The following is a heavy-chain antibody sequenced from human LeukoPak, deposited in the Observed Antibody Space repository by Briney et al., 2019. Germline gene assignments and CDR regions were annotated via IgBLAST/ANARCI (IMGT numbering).Heavy chain of an antibody. Sequence: SETLSLTCTVSGGSISSYCWSWIRQPAGKGLEWIGRIYTSGSTNYNPSLKSRVTMSVDTSKNQFSLKLSSVTAADTAVYYCARTHGYYYDSSGYYFDYWGQGTLVTVSS. CDR1: GGSISSYC. D-gene: IGHD3-22*01. CDR3: ARTHGYYYDSSGYYFDY. J-gene: IGHJ4*02. CDR2: IYTSGST. V-gene: IGHV4-4*07.